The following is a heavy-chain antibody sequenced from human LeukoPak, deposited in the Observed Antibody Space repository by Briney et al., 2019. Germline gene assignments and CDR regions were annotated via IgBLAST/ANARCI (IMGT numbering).Heavy chain of an antibody. Sequence: PGGSLRLSCAASGVTLSSFAMSWARPAPGKGLEWVAGISSSGSGDNTSYADSVKGRFTISRDSSKNTVFLYMNTLRAEDPAIYYCAKDRTVGASYWYFDLWGRGTLVTVSS. CDR3: AKDRTVGASYWYFDL. D-gene: IGHD1-26*01. CDR2: ISSSGSGDNT. V-gene: IGHV3-23*01. CDR1: GVTLSSFA. J-gene: IGHJ2*01.